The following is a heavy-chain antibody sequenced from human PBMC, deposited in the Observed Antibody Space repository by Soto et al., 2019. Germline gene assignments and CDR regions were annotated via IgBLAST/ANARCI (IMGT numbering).Heavy chain of an antibody. CDR1: GFTFSSYG. CDR2: IWYDGSNK. V-gene: IGHV3-33*01. D-gene: IGHD6-19*01. J-gene: IGHJ4*02. Sequence: QVQLVESGGGVVQPGRSLRLPCAASGFTFSSYGMHWVRQAPGKGLEWVAVIWYDGSNKYYADSVKGRFTISRDNSKNTMYLQMNSLRAEDTAVYYCARDPNPEYSSGWFDYWGQGTLVTGSS. CDR3: ARDPNPEYSSGWFDY.